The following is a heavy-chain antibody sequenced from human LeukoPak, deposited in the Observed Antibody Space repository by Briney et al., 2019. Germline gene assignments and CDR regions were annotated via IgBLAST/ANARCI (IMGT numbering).Heavy chain of an antibody. J-gene: IGHJ4*02. CDR1: GYIFTDYY. CDR3: ARSVEMAPPWDY. CDR2: INPNSGGT. D-gene: IGHD5-24*01. Sequence: GASVKVSCKASGYIFTDYYMHWVRQAPGQELGWVGRINPNSGGTNYAQKFQGRVTMTRDTSTSTVYMELSSLRSEDTAVYYCARSVEMAPPWDYWGQGTLVTVSS. V-gene: IGHV1/OR15-1*04.